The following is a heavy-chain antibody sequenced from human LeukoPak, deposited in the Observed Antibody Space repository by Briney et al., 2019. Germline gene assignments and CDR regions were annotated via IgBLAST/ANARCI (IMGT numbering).Heavy chain of an antibody. V-gene: IGHV1-46*01. J-gene: IGHJ3*02. CDR2: INPSGGST. CDR1: GYTFTSYY. CDR3: ATCGYSYGVNAFDI. D-gene: IGHD5-18*01. Sequence: ASVRVSCKASGYTFTSYYMHWVRQAPGQGLEWMGIINPSGGSTSYAQKFQGRVTMTRDTSISTAYMELSRLRSDDTAVYYCATCGYSYGVNAFDIWGQGTMVTVSS.